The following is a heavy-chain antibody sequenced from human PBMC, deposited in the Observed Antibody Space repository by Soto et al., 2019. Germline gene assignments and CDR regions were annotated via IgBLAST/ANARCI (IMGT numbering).Heavy chain of an antibody. V-gene: IGHV3-23*01. Sequence: PGGSLRLSCAASGFTFSSYAMSWDRQAPGKGLEWVSAISGSGGSTYYADSVKGRFTISRDNSKNTLYLQMNSLRAEDTAVYYCAKDALRYYYYGMDVWGQGTTVTVSS. CDR1: GFTFSSYA. J-gene: IGHJ6*02. CDR2: ISGSGGST. CDR3: AKDALRYYYYGMDV.